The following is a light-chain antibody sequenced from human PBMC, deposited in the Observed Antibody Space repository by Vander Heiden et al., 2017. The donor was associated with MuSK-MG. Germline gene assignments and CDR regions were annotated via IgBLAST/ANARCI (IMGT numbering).Light chain of an antibody. CDR1: KRDVGSYNL. CDR3: CSYAGSNKLV. J-gene: IGLJ2*01. CDR2: EVT. Sequence: QSALTQPASVSGSPGPSITISCSGTKRDVGSYNLVSWYQQYPGKAPKLIIWEVTKRPSGASDRFSGSKSGNTASLTISGLQADDEADYYCCSYAGSNKLVFGGGTKLTVL. V-gene: IGLV2-23*02.